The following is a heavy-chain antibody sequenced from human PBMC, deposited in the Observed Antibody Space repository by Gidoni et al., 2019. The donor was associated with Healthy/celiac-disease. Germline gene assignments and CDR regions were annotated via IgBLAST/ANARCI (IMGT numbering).Heavy chain of an antibody. V-gene: IGHV4-31*03. CDR3: ARAYYGSGRDYFFDF. CDR2: ILYSGST. J-gene: IGHJ4*02. Sequence: QVQLQESGPGLVKPSQTLSLTCTVSGGSITSGDFCWSWIRQHPGTGLEWIGYILYSGSTYYNPSIKSRVTISVDTSENQFSLKLRSVTAADTAVYYCARAYYGSGRDYFFDFWGQGTLVTVSS. D-gene: IGHD3-10*01. CDR1: GGSITSGDFC.